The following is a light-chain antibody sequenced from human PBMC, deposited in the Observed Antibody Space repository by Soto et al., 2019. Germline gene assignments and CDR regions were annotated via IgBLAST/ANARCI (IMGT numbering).Light chain of an antibody. V-gene: IGKV1-39*01. J-gene: IGKJ3*01. CDR3: QRSYSPSIT. Sequence: DLQMTQSPSSLSASVGDSVTITCRATKSINTYVNWYQQKPGKAPKLLIYTANSLQSGVPSRFSGSGSGTDFTLTIRSLQPEDLATYYCQRSYSPSITVGPGSKVDI. CDR2: TAN. CDR1: KSINTY.